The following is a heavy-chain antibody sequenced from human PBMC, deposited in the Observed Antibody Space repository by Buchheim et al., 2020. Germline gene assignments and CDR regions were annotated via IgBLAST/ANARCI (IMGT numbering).Heavy chain of an antibody. D-gene: IGHD3-3*01. Sequence: EVQLVESGGGLVQPGGSLRLSCAASGFTFSSYWMSWVRQAPGKGLEWVANIKQDGSEKYYVDSVKGRFTISRANAKNSLYLQMNSLRAEDTAVYYCATQPTYYDFWSGYNYYYYGMDVWGQGTT. CDR2: IKQDGSEK. V-gene: IGHV3-7*01. CDR3: ATQPTYYDFWSGYNYYYYGMDV. CDR1: GFTFSSYW. J-gene: IGHJ6*02.